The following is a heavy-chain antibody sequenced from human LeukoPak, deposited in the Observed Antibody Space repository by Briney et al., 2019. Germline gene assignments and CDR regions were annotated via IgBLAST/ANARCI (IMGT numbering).Heavy chain of an antibody. CDR2: ISTMSSAI. CDR1: GFIFTSYN. J-gene: IGHJ4*02. D-gene: IGHD4-17*01. Sequence: PGGSLRLSCAASGFIFTSYNMGWVRQAPGKGLEWVSYISTMSSAIYYADSVKGRFTISRDNAKSSLYLQMNGLRDEDTAVYYCARVTVTYDYWGQGTLVSVSS. CDR3: ARVTVTYDY. V-gene: IGHV3-48*02.